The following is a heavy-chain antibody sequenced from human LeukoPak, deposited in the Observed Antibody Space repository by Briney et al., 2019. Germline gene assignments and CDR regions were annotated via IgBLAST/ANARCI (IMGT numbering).Heavy chain of an antibody. Sequence: ASETLSLTCTVSGGSISSYYWSWIRQPPGKGLEWIGYIYYSGSTNYNPSLKSRVTISVDTSKNQFSLKLSSVTAADTAVYYCARLKYYDILTGSYWYFDLWGRGTLVTVSS. D-gene: IGHD3-9*01. V-gene: IGHV4-59*12. J-gene: IGHJ2*01. CDR2: IYYSGST. CDR1: GGSISSYY. CDR3: ARLKYYDILTGSYWYFDL.